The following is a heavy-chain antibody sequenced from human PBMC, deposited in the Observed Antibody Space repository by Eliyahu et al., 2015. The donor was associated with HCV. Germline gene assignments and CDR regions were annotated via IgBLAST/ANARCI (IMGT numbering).Heavy chain of an antibody. Sequence: QVQLQESGPGLVKPSETLSLXCPVXGGSISSYYWSWIRQPPGKGLEWIGYMHYSGSTNYNPSLKSRVTISVDTSKNQFSLKLSSVTAADTAVYYCASGGGGIAVAGTGGWFDPWGQGTLVTVSS. V-gene: IGHV4-59*01. CDR2: MHYSGST. CDR1: GGSISSYY. D-gene: IGHD6-19*01. J-gene: IGHJ5*02. CDR3: ASGGGGIAVAGTGGWFDP.